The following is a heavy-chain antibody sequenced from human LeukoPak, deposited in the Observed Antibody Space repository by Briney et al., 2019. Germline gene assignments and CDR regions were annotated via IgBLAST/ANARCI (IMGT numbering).Heavy chain of an antibody. CDR3: ASCGKSSYGVDV. CDR2: IYPGDSET. CDR1: GNSFTTYW. D-gene: IGHD4-23*01. V-gene: IGHV5-51*01. J-gene: IGHJ6*02. Sequence: GESLKISCTGSGNSFTTYWIGWVRQMPGKGLEWMGIIYPGDSETRYSPSFQGQVTISADKSISTAYLQWITLKASDTAIYYCASCGKSSYGVDVWGQGTTVTVSS.